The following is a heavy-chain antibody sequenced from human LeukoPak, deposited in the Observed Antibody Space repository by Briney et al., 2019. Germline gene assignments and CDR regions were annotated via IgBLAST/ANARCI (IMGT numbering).Heavy chain of an antibody. CDR2: LYYSGST. V-gene: IGHV4-39*07. D-gene: IGHD3-10*01. CDR1: GGSINSSSYY. Sequence: PSETLSLTCTVSGGSINSSSYYWGWLRQPPGKGLDGIGSLYYSGSTYYNPSLKSRVTISVDTSKNQFSLKLSSVPAADTAVYYCARIRPANWFDPWGQGTMVTVSS. CDR3: ARIRPANWFDP. J-gene: IGHJ5*02.